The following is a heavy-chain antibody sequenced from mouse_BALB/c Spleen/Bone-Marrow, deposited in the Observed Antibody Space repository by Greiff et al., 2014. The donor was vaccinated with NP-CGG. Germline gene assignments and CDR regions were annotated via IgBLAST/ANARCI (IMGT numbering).Heavy chain of an antibody. J-gene: IGHJ2*01. D-gene: IGHD4-1*01. CDR2: INSNGGST. V-gene: IGHV5-6-3*01. CDR1: GFTFSSYG. CDR3: ARGLGFFDY. Sequence: VQLKESGGGLVQPGGSLKLSCAASGFTFSSYGMSWVRQTPDKRLELVATINSNGGSTYYPDSVKGRFTISRDNAKNTLYPQMSSLKSEDTAMYYCARGLGFFDYWGQGTTLTVSS.